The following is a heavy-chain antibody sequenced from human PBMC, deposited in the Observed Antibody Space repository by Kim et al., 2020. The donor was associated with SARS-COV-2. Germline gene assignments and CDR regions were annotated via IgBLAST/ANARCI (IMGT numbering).Heavy chain of an antibody. Sequence: YNGNTNYAPKLQGRVTMTTDTSTSTAYMELRSLRSDDTAVYYCASLPPMCWGQGTLVTVSS. V-gene: IGHV1-18*01. D-gene: IGHD3-10*02. CDR2: YNGNT. J-gene: IGHJ4*02. CDR3: ASLPPMC.